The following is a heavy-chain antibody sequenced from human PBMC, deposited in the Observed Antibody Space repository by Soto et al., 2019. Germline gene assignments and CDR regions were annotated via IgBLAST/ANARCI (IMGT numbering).Heavy chain of an antibody. J-gene: IGHJ4*02. CDR3: ARGDFWSGYYTRHEYYFDY. V-gene: IGHV1-8*01. CDR2: MNPNSGNT. CDR1: GYTFTSYD. D-gene: IGHD3-3*01. Sequence: ASVKVSCKASGYTFTSYDINCVRQATGQGLEWMGWMNPNSGNTGYAQKFQGRVTMTRNTSISTAYMELSSLRSEDTAVYYCARGDFWSGYYTRHEYYFDYWGQGTLVPVSS.